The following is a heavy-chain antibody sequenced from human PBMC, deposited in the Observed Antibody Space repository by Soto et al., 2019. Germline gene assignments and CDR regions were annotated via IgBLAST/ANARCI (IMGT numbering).Heavy chain of an antibody. D-gene: IGHD2-15*01. J-gene: IGHJ3*02. CDR3: APHVHCSGGSCHYDAFDI. V-gene: IGHV3-23*01. CDR2: IRDGGEST. CDR1: GFIFGNYM. Sequence: EVQLLESGGGLVQPGESLRLSCAFSGFIFGNYMMTWVRQAPGKGLEWVSIIRDGGESTYYADSVKGRFTISRDNSKNTLYLKMDSLGVEDTAVYYCAPHVHCSGGSCHYDAFDIRGQGTMVTVSS.